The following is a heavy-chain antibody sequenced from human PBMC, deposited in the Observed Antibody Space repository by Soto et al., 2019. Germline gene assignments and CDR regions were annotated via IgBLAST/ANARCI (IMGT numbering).Heavy chain of an antibody. D-gene: IGHD6-6*01. J-gene: IGHJ6*02. Sequence: QVQLVQSGAEVKKPGSSMKVSCKASGGTFSSYAISWVRQAPGQGLEWMGGIIPIFGTANYAQKFQGRVTITADESTSTAYMELSSLRSEDTAVYYCAITGIAARPNYYYGMDVWGQGTTVTVSS. CDR3: AITGIAARPNYYYGMDV. V-gene: IGHV1-69*01. CDR2: IIPIFGTA. CDR1: GGTFSSYA.